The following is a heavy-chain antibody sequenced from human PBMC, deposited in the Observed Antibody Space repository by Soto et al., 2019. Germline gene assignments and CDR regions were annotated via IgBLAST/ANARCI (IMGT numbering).Heavy chain of an antibody. CDR2: INVGNGNT. J-gene: IGHJ5*02. D-gene: IGHD2-2*01. Sequence: GASVKVSCKASGYTFTSNPMNWVRQAPGQRPEWMGVINVGNGNTRYSQKFQGRVTMTRDTSATTVYMELSSLSSEDTAVYYCARVRIVVSAAGWFDPWGQGTLVTVSS. CDR1: GYTFTSNP. CDR3: ARVRIVVSAAGWFDP. V-gene: IGHV1-3*01.